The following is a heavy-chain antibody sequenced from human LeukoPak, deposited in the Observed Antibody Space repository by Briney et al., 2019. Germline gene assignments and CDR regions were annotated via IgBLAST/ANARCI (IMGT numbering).Heavy chain of an antibody. CDR1: GYTFTSYA. J-gene: IGHJ4*02. V-gene: IGHV7-4-1*02. CDR2: INTNTGNP. CDR3: ARGGDSSGWYYFDY. Sequence: ASVKVSCTASGYTFTSYAMNWVRQAPGQGLEWMGWINTNTGNPTYAQGFTGRFVFSLDTSVSTAYLRISSLKAEDTAVYYCARGGDSSGWYYFDYWGQGTLVTVSS. D-gene: IGHD6-19*01.